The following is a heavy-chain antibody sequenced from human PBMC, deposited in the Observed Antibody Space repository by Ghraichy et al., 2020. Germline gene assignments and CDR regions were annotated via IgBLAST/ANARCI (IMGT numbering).Heavy chain of an antibody. CDR2: ISGSNGNS. CDR3: ARNGSGNPLEGALDI. D-gene: IGHD1-26*01. J-gene: IGHJ3*02. Sequence: ASVKVSCKASGYTFSAYGITWVRQAPGQGLEWMGWISGSNGNSKYGRNVEGRVTMTTDTSTRTAYMELRSLRSDDTAMYYCARNGSGNPLEGALDIWGQGTMVP. V-gene: IGHV1-18*01. CDR1: GYTFSAYG.